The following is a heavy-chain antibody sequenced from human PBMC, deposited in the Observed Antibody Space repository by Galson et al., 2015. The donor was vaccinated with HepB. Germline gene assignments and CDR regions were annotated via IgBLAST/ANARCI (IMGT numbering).Heavy chain of an antibody. D-gene: IGHD2-15*01. Sequence: SVKVSCKASGGTFGNYDISWVRQAPGQGLEWMGGIIPIFGTANYAQKFQGRVTITADESTRTVYMDLSSLRSEDTALYYCARDPGLPARGFDIWGQGTMVTVSS. V-gene: IGHV1-69*13. CDR2: IIPIFGTA. CDR3: ARDPGLPARGFDI. CDR1: GGTFGNYD. J-gene: IGHJ3*02.